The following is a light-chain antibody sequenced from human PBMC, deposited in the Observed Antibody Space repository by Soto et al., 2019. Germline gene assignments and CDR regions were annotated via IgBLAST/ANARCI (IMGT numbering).Light chain of an antibody. CDR3: QHYVSPPIT. CDR1: QSVTRNY. CDR2: GAS. V-gene: IGKV3-20*01. J-gene: IGKJ5*01. Sequence: IVLTQSPGTLSLSPGERGTLSCRVSQSVTRNYLAWYQQIPGQAPRLLVYGASSRATGISDRFSGSGSGTDFTLTISRLEPEDFAVYYCQHYVSPPITFGQGTRLEIK.